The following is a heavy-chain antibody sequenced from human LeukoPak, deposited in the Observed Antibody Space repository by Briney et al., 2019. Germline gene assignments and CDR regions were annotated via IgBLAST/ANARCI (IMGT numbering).Heavy chain of an antibody. D-gene: IGHD1-1*01. CDR2: IYAGGGPT. V-gene: IGHV3-23*01. Sequence: WGSLRLSCAASGVTFSNYAMSWVRQPPGKGLEGVAGIYAGGGPTYYPASVKGRSTFSRDNSKHSLYLQINSPGADEVAVYFFAKISVYNWQYFFDYWGQETLVSVSS. CDR1: GVTFSNYA. J-gene: IGHJ4*02. CDR3: AKISVYNWQYFFDY.